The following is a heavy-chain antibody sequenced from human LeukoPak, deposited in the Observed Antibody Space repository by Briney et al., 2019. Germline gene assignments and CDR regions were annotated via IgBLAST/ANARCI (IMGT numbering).Heavy chain of an antibody. CDR2: ISSSSSYI. CDR1: GFTFSSYS. V-gene: IGHV3-21*04. CDR3: ARRAGAYSHPYDY. J-gene: IGHJ4*02. Sequence: GGFLRLSCAASGFTFSSYSMNWVRQAPGNGLEWVSSISSSSSYIYYADSVKGRFTISRDNSKNTLYLQMNSLRAEDTAVYYCARRAGAYSHPYDYWGQGTLVTVSS. D-gene: IGHD4/OR15-4a*01.